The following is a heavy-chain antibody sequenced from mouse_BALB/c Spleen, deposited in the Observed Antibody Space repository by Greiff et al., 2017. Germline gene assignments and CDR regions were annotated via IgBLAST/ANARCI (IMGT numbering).Heavy chain of an antibody. CDR2: INPSNGGT. CDR3: TRGLYYRYDGGYYFDY. D-gene: IGHD2-14*01. V-gene: IGHV1S81*02. CDR1: GYTFTSYY. Sequence: QGQLQQSGAELVKPGASVKLSCKASGYTFTSYYMYWVKQRPGQGLEWIGEINPSNGGTNFNEKFKSKATLTVDKSSSTAYMQLSSLTSEDSAVYYCTRGLYYRYDGGYYFDYWGQGTTLTVSS. J-gene: IGHJ2*01.